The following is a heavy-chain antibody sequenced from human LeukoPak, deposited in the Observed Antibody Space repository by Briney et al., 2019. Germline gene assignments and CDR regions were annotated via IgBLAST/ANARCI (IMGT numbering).Heavy chain of an antibody. V-gene: IGHV5-51*01. Sequence: GESLKISCTDSGYSFTSYWIAWVRQMPGKGLEWMGIIDPGDSDIRYSPSFQGQVTISADKSISTAYLQWSSLRASDTAMYYCARHSPYFDFWSGQGGFDPWGQGTLVTVCS. CDR2: IDPGDSDI. CDR1: GYSFTSYW. J-gene: IGHJ5*02. CDR3: ARHSPYFDFWSGQGGFDP. D-gene: IGHD3-3*01.